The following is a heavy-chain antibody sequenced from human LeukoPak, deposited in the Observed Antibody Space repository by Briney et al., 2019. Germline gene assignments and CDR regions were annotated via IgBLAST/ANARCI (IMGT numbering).Heavy chain of an antibody. CDR2: VYYSGST. CDR1: GGSISSGGYY. J-gene: IGHJ6*02. CDR3: ARVSGGGLFGESFRYYYYGMDV. Sequence: SQTLSLTCTVSGGSISSGGYYWSWIRQHPGKGLEWIGYVYYSGSTYYNPSLKSRVTISVDTSKNQFSLKLSSVTAADTAVYYCARVSGGGLFGESFRYYYYGMDVWGQGTTVTVSS. D-gene: IGHD3-10*01. V-gene: IGHV4-31*03.